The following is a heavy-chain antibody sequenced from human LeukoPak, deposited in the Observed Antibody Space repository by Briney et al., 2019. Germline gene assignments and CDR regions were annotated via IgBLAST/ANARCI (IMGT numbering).Heavy chain of an antibody. CDR3: AKDGAYRNPYYFDY. D-gene: IGHD3-16*01. J-gene: IGHJ4*02. CDR2: ISSSSSTI. CDR1: GFTFSSYS. V-gene: IGHV3-48*01. Sequence: GGSLILSCAASGFTFSSYSMNWVRQAPGKGLEWVSYISSSSSTIYYADSVKGRFTISRDNSKNTLYLQMNSLRAEDTAVYYCAKDGAYRNPYYFDYWGQGTLVTVSS.